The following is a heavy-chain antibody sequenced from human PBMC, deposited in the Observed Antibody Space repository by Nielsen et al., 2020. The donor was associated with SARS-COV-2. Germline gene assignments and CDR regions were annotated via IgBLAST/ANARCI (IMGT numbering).Heavy chain of an antibody. CDR1: GFTFSDYY. V-gene: IGHV3-11*01. CDR3: ARDLHSSSWYQASGMDV. J-gene: IGHJ6*02. Sequence: GGSLRLSCAASGFTFSDYYMSWIRQAPGKGLEWVSYISSSGSTIYYADSVKGRFTISRDNAKNSLYLQMNSLRAEDTAVYYCARDLHSSSWYQASGMDVWGQGTTVTVSS. CDR2: ISSSGSTI. D-gene: IGHD6-13*01.